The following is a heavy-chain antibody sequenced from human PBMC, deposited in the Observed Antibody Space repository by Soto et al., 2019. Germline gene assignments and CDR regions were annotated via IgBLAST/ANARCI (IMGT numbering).Heavy chain of an antibody. Sequence: QIQLVQSGSEVRMPGASVKVSCKASGYIFTTYSITWVRQAPGQGLEWMGWVSASNGKTNYAQKFEDRVTMTTDTSTTTAYMELRSLRSDDTAVYYFAREAFGVQASWFDPWGQGTLVTVSS. CDR3: AREAFGVQASWFDP. CDR2: VSASNGKT. D-gene: IGHD3-10*01. V-gene: IGHV1-18*01. J-gene: IGHJ5*02. CDR1: GYIFTTYS.